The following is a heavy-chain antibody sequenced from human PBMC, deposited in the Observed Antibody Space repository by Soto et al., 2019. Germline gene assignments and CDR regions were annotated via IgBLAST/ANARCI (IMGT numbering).Heavy chain of an antibody. Sequence: ASLKVSCKASGYTFNSHAIHWVRQAPGQRPEWLGWINAGNGNTYYSEKFEGRVTFTRDTAATTVNMELTSLTSEDTAIYYCGRDQSGIGYYVDWFDPWGQGTLVTSPQ. CDR3: GRDQSGIGYYVDWFDP. CDR2: INAGNGNT. CDR1: GYTFNSHA. V-gene: IGHV1-3*01. D-gene: IGHD3-10*02. J-gene: IGHJ5*02.